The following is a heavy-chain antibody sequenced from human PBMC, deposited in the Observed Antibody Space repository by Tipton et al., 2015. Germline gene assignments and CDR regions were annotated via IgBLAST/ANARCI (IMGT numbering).Heavy chain of an antibody. J-gene: IGHJ1*01. V-gene: IGHV4-59*12. CDR1: GGSLSNYY. Sequence: TLSLTCTVPGGSLSNYYWSWIRQPPGKGLEWIGNIYNSGSTNYNPSLKSRVTISLDRSKNQFSLRLTSVTAADTAMYYCARDAGIVAAPSRYFHYWGQGTLVTVSS. CDR2: IYNSGST. CDR3: ARDAGIVAAPSRYFHY. D-gene: IGHD2-15*01.